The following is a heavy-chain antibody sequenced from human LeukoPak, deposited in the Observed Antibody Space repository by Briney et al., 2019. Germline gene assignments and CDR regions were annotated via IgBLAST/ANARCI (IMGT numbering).Heavy chain of an antibody. V-gene: IGHV4-59*01. CDR1: GGSISSYY. Sequence: SETLSLTCTVSGGSISSYYWSWIRQPPGKGLEWIGYIYYSGSTNYNPSLKSRVTMSVDTSKNQFSLKLSSVTAADTAVHYCARASASTPIAPFDYWGQGTLVTVSS. CDR3: ARASASTPIAPFDY. D-gene: IGHD2-2*01. CDR2: IYYSGST. J-gene: IGHJ4*02.